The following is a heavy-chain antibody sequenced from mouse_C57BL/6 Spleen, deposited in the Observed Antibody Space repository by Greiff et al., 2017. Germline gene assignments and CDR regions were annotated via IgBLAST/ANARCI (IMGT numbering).Heavy chain of an antibody. CDR2: ISSGGCCT. D-gene: IGHD1-1*01. Sequence: EVHLVESGGDLLKPGGSLKFSCAASGFTFSSYGMSWVRQTPDKRLAWVATISSGGCCTDYPDRVKVQFTVSRDNAKNTLYLQVSSLKSEDTAMYYCASSGEYYGSSYDAMDYWGQGTSGTVSS. CDR3: ASSGEYYGSSYDAMDY. V-gene: IGHV5-6*01. J-gene: IGHJ4*01. CDR1: GFTFSSYG.